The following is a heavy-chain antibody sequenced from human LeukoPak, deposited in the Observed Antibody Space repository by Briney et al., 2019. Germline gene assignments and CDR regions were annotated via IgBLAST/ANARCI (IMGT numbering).Heavy chain of an antibody. Sequence: GGFLRLSCAASGFSINNYWMSWVRQAPGKGLEWVANIKPDGSEKHYVDSVKGRFTISRDNAKNSLYLQMNSLRAEDTAVYYCARDIFDYWGQGSLVTVTS. V-gene: IGHV3-7*04. CDR3: ARDIFDY. J-gene: IGHJ4*02. CDR1: GFSINNYW. CDR2: IKPDGSEK.